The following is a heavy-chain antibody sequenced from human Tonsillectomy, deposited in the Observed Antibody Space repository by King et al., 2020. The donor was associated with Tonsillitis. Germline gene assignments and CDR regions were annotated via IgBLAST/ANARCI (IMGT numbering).Heavy chain of an antibody. CDR1: GFTFSSYE. J-gene: IGHJ2*01. D-gene: IGHD1-26*01. CDR3: ARGFGRVGATGHWYFDI. CDR2: ISSNGNTI. Sequence: DVQLVESGGGLVQPGGSLRLSCAASGFTFSSYEMNWVRQAPGKGLEWVSYISSNGNTIYYADSVEGRFTISRDNAKNSLYLQMNSLRAEDTAVYYCARGFGRVGATGHWYFDIWGLGTLVTVSS. V-gene: IGHV3-48*03.